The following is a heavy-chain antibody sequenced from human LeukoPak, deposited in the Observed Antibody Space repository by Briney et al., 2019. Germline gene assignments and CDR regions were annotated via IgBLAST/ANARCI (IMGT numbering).Heavy chain of an antibody. CDR2: INPNSGGT. J-gene: IGHJ5*02. Sequence: ASVKVSCKASGYTFTGYYMHWVRQAPGQGLEWMGWINPNSGGTNYAQKFQGGVTMTRDTSISTAYMELSRLRSDDTAVYYCARDLFSVVVPAAILGFDPWGQGTLVTVSS. V-gene: IGHV1-2*02. CDR1: GYTFTGYY. D-gene: IGHD2-2*02. CDR3: ARDLFSVVVPAAILGFDP.